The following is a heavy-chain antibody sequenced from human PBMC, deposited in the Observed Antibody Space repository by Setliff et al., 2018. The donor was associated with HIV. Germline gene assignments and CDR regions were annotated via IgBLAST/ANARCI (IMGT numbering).Heavy chain of an antibody. Sequence: GASVKVSCKASGYTFTSSGITWVRQAPGQGLEWMGWINPNNGDTNYAQKFQGRVTMTRDTSISTAYMVLSRLRSDDTAVYYCARSDHSSGYYYNFDYWGQGTLVTVSS. J-gene: IGHJ4*02. CDR2: INPNNGDT. D-gene: IGHD3-22*01. CDR1: GYTFTSSG. CDR3: ARSDHSSGYYYNFDY. V-gene: IGHV1-2*02.